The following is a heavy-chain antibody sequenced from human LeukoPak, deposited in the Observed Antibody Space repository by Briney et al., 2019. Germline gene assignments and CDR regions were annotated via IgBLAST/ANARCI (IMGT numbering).Heavy chain of an antibody. V-gene: IGHV3-30*09. CDR2: ISYDGSNK. Sequence: PGGSLRLSCADSGFTFSRYAMHWVRQAPGKGLEWVAVISYDGSNKFYADSVKGRLAISRDNSKNTLYLQMNSLRTEDTAVYYCAKASNNHGLGGTVEHWGQGTLVTVSS. CDR1: GFTFSRYA. D-gene: IGHD1-14*01. CDR3: AKASNNHGLGGTVEH. J-gene: IGHJ4*02.